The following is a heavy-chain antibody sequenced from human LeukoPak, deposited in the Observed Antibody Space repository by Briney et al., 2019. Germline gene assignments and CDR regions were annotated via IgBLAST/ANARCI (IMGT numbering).Heavy chain of an antibody. CDR1: GYTFTGYY. V-gene: IGHV1-2*02. CDR2: INPNGGGT. D-gene: IGHD2-8*01. CDR3: ARDRGGYCTNGVCPGLSFDP. J-gene: IGHJ5*02. Sequence: ASVKVSCKASGYTFTGYYMHWVRQAPGQGLEWMGWINPNGGGTNYAQKFQGRVTMTRDTSISTAYMELSRLRSDDTAVYYCARDRGGYCTNGVCPGLSFDPWGQGTLVTVSS.